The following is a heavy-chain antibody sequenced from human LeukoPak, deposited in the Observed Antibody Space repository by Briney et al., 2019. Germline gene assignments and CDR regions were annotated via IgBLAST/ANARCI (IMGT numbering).Heavy chain of an antibody. V-gene: IGHV3-23*01. Sequence: PGGSLRLSCAASGFTFSFYAMTWVRQAPGKGLEWVSGISGSGGNTYYADSVKGRFSISRDNSKNTLSLQVNSLRAEDTAVYYCAKALLRSGSCLPFFDSWGQGTLVTVSS. J-gene: IGHJ4*02. CDR2: ISGSGGNT. CDR3: AKALLRSGSCLPFFDS. CDR1: GFTFSFYA. D-gene: IGHD1-26*01.